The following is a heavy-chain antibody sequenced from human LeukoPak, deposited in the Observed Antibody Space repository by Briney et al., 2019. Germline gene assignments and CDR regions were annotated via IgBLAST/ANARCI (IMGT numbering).Heavy chain of an antibody. D-gene: IGHD1-26*01. CDR1: GFTFSNAW. Sequence: PGGSLRLSCAASGFTFSNAWMSWVRQAPGKGLDWVSGISWNSGYIRYADSVKGRFTISRDNAKNSLYLQMNSLRAEDTALYYCAKGLGSYCDDAFDIWGQGTMVTVSS. CDR2: ISWNSGYI. CDR3: AKGLGSYCDDAFDI. J-gene: IGHJ3*02. V-gene: IGHV3-9*01.